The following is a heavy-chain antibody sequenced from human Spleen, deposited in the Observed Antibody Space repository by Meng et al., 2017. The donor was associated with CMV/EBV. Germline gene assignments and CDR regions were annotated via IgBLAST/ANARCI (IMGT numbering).Heavy chain of an antibody. CDR3: ARKSYSHCGGECYRSSFGS. D-gene: IGHD2-21*01. CDR2: SYHSGGT. J-gene: IGHJ5*01. Sequence: WSWVRRPTGKGLGWMGDSYHSGGTNYDPSKRSRVTISVDTSKNQLFLRLKSVTAADTAVYYCARKSYSHCGGECYRSSFGSWGRGTLVTVSS. V-gene: IGHV4/OR15-8*03.